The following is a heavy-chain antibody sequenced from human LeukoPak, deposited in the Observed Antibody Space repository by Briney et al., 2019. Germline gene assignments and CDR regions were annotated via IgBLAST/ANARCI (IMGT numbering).Heavy chain of an antibody. V-gene: IGHV7-4-1*02. Sequence: ASVTVSCKASGYTFTSYAMNWVRQAPGQGLEWMGWINTNTGNPTYAQGFTGRFVFSLDTSVSTAYLQISSLKAEDTAVYYCARDQSPLWRYSYGPFDYWGQGTLVTVSS. J-gene: IGHJ4*02. CDR1: GYTFTSYA. CDR3: ARDQSPLWRYSYGPFDY. CDR2: INTNTGNP. D-gene: IGHD5-18*01.